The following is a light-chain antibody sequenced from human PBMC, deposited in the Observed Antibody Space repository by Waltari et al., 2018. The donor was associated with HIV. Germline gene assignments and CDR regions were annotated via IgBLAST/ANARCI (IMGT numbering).Light chain of an antibody. CDR3: QQYGDSPIT. V-gene: IGKV3-20*01. Sequence: EIVLTPSPGTLSLSPGDRATLSCRASQTITSNFLAWYQQRPGQAPRLLIFGASTRATGIPDRFGGSGSGTDFTLTIGRLEPEDSAVYYCQQYGDSPITFGQGTRLEI. J-gene: IGKJ5*01. CDR2: GAS. CDR1: QTITSNF.